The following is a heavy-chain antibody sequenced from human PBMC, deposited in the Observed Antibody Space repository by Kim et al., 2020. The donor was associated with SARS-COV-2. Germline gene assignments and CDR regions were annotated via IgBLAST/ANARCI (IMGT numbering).Heavy chain of an antibody. D-gene: IGHD2-8*01. CDR1: GFTFSSYS. CDR3: VRDPDALDY. CDR2: IRGSGSTI. Sequence: GGSLRLSCAASGFTFSSYSMSWVRQAPGKGLEWVAYIRGSGSTIHYRDSVNGRFTISRDDAKNSVYLQMNSLRDEDTAVYYCVRDPDALDYWSQGTLVTVSS. V-gene: IGHV3-48*02. J-gene: IGHJ4*02.